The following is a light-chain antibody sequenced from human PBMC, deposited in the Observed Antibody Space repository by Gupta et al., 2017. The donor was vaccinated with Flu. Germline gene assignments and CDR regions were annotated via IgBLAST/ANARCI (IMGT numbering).Light chain of an antibody. CDR3: LLYMGAGVWV. V-gene: IGLV8-61*01. J-gene: IGLJ3*02. CDR1: SGSVSTGYY. Sequence: QTVVTQEPSFSVSPGETVTLTCGVSSGSVSTGYYPSWYQQPPGQPPRTLVYATNTRSNGVPDRFSGSILGNKAALIITGAQAEDDSDYYSLLYMGAGVWVFGGGNKLTVL. CDR2: ATN.